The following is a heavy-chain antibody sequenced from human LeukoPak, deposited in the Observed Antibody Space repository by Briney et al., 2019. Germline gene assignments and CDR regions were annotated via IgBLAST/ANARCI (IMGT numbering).Heavy chain of an antibody. J-gene: IGHJ3*02. CDR3: ARHRSGSPVSAFDI. CDR1: GYSISSGYY. D-gene: IGHD1-26*01. V-gene: IGHV4-38-2*01. CDR2: IYHSGST. Sequence: SETLSLTCAVSGYSISSGYYWGWIRQPPGKGLEWIGSIYHSGSTYYNPSLKSRVTISVDTSKNQFSLKLSSVTAADTAVYRCARHRSGSPVSAFDIWGQGTMVTVSS.